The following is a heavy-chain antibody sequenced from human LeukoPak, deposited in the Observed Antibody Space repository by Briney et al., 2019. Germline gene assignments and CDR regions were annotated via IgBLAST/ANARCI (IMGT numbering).Heavy chain of an antibody. Sequence: ASVKVSCKASGYTFTGYYMHWVRQAPGQGLEWMGRINPNSGGTNYAQKFQGRVTMTRDTSISTAYMELSRLRSDDTAVYYRARVKVYYDSSGYYYVNAFDIWGQGTMVTVSS. CDR3: ARVKVYYDSSGYYYVNAFDI. D-gene: IGHD3-22*01. CDR2: INPNSGGT. J-gene: IGHJ3*02. V-gene: IGHV1-2*06. CDR1: GYTFTGYY.